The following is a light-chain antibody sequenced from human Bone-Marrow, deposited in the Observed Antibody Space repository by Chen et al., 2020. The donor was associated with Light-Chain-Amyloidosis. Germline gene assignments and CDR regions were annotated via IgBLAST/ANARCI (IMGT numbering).Light chain of an antibody. J-gene: IGKJ2*01. V-gene: IGKV1-39*01. CDR2: AAS. CDR1: QSISSY. Sequence: DIQMTQSPSSLSASVGDRVTITCRASQSISSYLNWYQQKPGNAPKLLIYAASSLQSGVASRFSGSGSGTDFTLTISSLQLEDFATYYCQQSYNSPYTVGQGTKLEIK. CDR3: QQSYNSPYT.